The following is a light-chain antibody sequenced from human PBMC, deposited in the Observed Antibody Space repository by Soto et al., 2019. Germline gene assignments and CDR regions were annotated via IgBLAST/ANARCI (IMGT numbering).Light chain of an antibody. CDR3: KQSFSTPQT. J-gene: IGKJ4*01. Sequence: DIQMTQSPSSLSASVGDRVTITCRASQSISSYLNWYQQKPGKAPKLLIHTTSSLQSGVQSRFSASGTGTDFTLTISSLQPEDFATYYCKQSFSTPQTFGGGTKVDIK. CDR2: TTS. V-gene: IGKV1-39*01. CDR1: QSISSY.